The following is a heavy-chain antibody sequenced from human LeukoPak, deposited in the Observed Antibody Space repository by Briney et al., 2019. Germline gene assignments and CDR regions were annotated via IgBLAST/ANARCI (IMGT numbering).Heavy chain of an antibody. Sequence: ASVKVSCKASGYTFTSYAMHWVRQAPGQRLEWMGWINAGNGNTKYSQKFQGRVTITRDTSASTAYMELSSLRSEDTAVYYCARGFTVDGYNYGYWGQGTLVTVSS. CDR3: ARGFTVDGYNYGY. J-gene: IGHJ4*02. D-gene: IGHD5-24*01. CDR1: GYTFTSYA. V-gene: IGHV1-3*01. CDR2: INAGNGNT.